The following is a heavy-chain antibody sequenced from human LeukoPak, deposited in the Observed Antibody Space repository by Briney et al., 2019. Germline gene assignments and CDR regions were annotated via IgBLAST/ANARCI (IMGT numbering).Heavy chain of an antibody. CDR2: ISTTGST. Sequence: SQTLSLTCTVSGGSINNPNYYWSWIRQPAGKGLEWIGRISTTGSTSYSPSLKGRVIISIDTSKNQFSLRLSSATAADTAVYYCASHQYGSGSYYHDYWGQGALVTVSS. V-gene: IGHV4-61*02. J-gene: IGHJ4*02. CDR3: ASHQYGSGSYYHDY. D-gene: IGHD3-10*01. CDR1: GGSINNPNYY.